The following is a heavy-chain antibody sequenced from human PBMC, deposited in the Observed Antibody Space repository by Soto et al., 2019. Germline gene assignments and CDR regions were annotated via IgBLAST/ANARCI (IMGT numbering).Heavy chain of an antibody. V-gene: IGHV6-1*01. J-gene: IGHJ6*02. D-gene: IGHD2-2*01. CDR3: ARESCSSTSCYVRRYYHYYYYGMDV. CDR2: TYYRSKWYN. CDR1: GDSVSSNSAA. Sequence: SQTLSLPCAISGDSVSSNSAAWNWIRQSPSRGLEWLGRTYYRSKWYNDYAVSVKSRITINPDTSQNQFSLQLNSVTPEDTAVYYCARESCSSTSCYVRRYYHYYYYGMDVWGQGTTVTVSS.